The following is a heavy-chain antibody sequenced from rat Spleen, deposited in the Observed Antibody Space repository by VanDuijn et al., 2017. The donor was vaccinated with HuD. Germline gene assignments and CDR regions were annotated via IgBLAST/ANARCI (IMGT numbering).Heavy chain of an antibody. Sequence: EVRLVESGGGLVQPGRSLKLSCAASGFTFSDYNMAWVRQAPTKGLQWVATIRYDGSMTYYRDSVKGRFTISRDNVKSTLSLQMNSLRSEDTATYYCARHTLTGDSDYWGQGVMVTVSS. CDR1: GFTFSDYN. D-gene: IGHD5-1*01. V-gene: IGHV5S10*01. CDR2: IRYDGSMT. J-gene: IGHJ2*01. CDR3: ARHTLTGDSDY.